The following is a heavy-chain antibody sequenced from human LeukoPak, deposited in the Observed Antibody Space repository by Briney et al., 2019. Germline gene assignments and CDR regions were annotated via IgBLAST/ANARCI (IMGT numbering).Heavy chain of an antibody. D-gene: IGHD6-13*01. CDR2: MGGSGGST. CDR3: ESQLVPADY. V-gene: IGHV3-23*01. Sequence: GGSLRLSCAASGFTFSSYAMSWVRQAPGKGLEWVSAMGGSGGSTYYADSVKGRFTVSRDNSKNTLYLQMNSLRAEDTAVYYCESQLVPADYWGQGTLVTVSS. J-gene: IGHJ4*02. CDR1: GFTFSSYA.